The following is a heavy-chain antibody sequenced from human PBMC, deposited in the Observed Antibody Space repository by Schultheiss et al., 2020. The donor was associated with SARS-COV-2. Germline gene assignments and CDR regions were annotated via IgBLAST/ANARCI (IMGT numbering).Heavy chain of an antibody. Sequence: GGSLRLSCAASGFTFSSYAMHWVRQAPGKGLEWVAVISYDGSNKYYADSVKGRFTISRDNSKNTLYLQLNNLRVDDTAVYYCARGYSSDFWGQGTLVTVSS. J-gene: IGHJ4*02. D-gene: IGHD6-13*01. CDR3: ARGYSSDF. CDR1: GFTFSSYA. V-gene: IGHV3-30*07. CDR2: ISYDGSNK.